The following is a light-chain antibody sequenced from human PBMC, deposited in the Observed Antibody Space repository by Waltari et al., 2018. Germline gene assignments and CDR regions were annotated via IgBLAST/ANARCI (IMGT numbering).Light chain of an antibody. Sequence: QMAQSPTFLSGIVGERVHITCRASQTISRYLNWYQQKPGKAPNLLIYAASSLQSGVPSRFSGSGSGRDFTLIITSLQPEDFATYYCQQSYSFTRTFGQGTKVEIK. CDR1: QTISRY. CDR2: AAS. J-gene: IGKJ1*01. V-gene: IGKV1-39*01. CDR3: QQSYSFTRT.